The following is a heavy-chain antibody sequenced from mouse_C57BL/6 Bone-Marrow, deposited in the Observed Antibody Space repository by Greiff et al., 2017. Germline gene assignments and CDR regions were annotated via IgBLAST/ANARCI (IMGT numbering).Heavy chain of an antibody. J-gene: IGHJ4*01. D-gene: IGHD1-1*01. V-gene: IGHV5-15*01. CDR3: ARLNYGNAMDY. CDR2: ISNLAYSI. Sequence: DVHLVESGGGLVQPGGSLKLSCAASGFTFSDYGMAWVRQAPRKGPEWVAFISNLAYSIYYADTVTGRFTISRENAKNTLYLEMSSLRSEDTAMYYCARLNYGNAMDYWGQGTSVTVSS. CDR1: GFTFSDYG.